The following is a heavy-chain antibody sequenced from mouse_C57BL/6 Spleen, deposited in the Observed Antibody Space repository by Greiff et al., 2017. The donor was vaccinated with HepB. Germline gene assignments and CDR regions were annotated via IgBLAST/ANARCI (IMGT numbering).Heavy chain of an antibody. D-gene: IGHD2-4*01. CDR1: GFTFSDYY. V-gene: IGHV5-16*01. Sequence: EVKLVESEGGLVQPGSSMKLSCTASGFTFSDYYMAWVRQVPEKGLEWVANINYDGSSTYYLDSLKSRFIISRDNAKNILYLQMSSLKSEDTATYYCARGDYDYDGYYAMDYWGQGTSVTVSS. J-gene: IGHJ4*01. CDR2: INYDGSST. CDR3: ARGDYDYDGYYAMDY.